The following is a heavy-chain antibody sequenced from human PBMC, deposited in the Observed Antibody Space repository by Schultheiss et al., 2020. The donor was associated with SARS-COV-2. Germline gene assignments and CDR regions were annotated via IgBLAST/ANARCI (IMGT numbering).Heavy chain of an antibody. V-gene: IGHV3-33*08. D-gene: IGHD2-2*02. CDR1: GFTVSSNY. CDR2: IWYDGSNK. CDR3: ARGGCSSTSCYTRE. J-gene: IGHJ4*02. Sequence: GGSLRLSCAASGFTVSSNYMSWVRQAPGKGLEWVAVIWYDGSNKYYADSVKGRFTISRDNSKNTLYLQMNSLRAEDTAVYYCARGGCSSTSCYTREWGQGTLVTVSS.